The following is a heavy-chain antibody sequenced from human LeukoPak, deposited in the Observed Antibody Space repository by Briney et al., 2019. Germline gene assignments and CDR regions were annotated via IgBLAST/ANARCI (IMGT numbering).Heavy chain of an antibody. Sequence: GGSLRLSCAASGFTFSSYEMNWVRRAPGKGLEWVSKISSSGSAIYYADSVKGRFTISRDNAKSTLYLQMNSLRAEDTAVYYCARGGSLGYWGQGTLVTVSS. CDR1: GFTFSSYE. J-gene: IGHJ4*02. V-gene: IGHV3-48*03. CDR2: ISSSGSAI. D-gene: IGHD6-19*01. CDR3: ARGGSLGY.